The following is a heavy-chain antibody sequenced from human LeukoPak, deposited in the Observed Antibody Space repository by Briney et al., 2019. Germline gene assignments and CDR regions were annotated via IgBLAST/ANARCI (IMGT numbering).Heavy chain of an antibody. CDR3: ASEPGYCSGGSCADPMPSDAFDI. D-gene: IGHD2-15*01. CDR2: ISSSGSTI. Sequence: GGSLRLSCAASGFTFSDYYMNWIRQAPGKGLEWVSYISSSGSTIYYADSMKGRFTISRDNSKNTLYLQMNSLRAEDTAVYYCASEPGYCSGGSCADPMPSDAFDIWGQGTMVTVSS. V-gene: IGHV3-11*01. CDR1: GFTFSDYY. J-gene: IGHJ3*02.